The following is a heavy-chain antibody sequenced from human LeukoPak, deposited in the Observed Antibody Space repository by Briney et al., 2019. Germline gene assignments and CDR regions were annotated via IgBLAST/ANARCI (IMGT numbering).Heavy chain of an antibody. CDR3: AQGPIAVAGRGGGYFDH. V-gene: IGHV3-9*01. CDR1: GFTFDDYA. Sequence: PGRSLRLSCAASGFTFDDYAMHWVRQAPGKGLEWVSGISWNSGSIGYADSVKGRFTISRDNAKNSLYLQMNSLRAEDTALYYCAQGPIAVAGRGGGYFDHWGQGTLVTVSS. D-gene: IGHD6-19*01. J-gene: IGHJ4*02. CDR2: ISWNSGSI.